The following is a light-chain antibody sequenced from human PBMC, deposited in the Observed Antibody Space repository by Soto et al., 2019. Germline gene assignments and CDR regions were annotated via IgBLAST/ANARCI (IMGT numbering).Light chain of an antibody. CDR1: QSVSSY. CDR3: QQRSNWPPIT. J-gene: IGKJ5*01. V-gene: IGKV3-11*01. CDR2: DAS. Sequence: EIVLTQSPGTLSLSPGERSTRSCLASQSVSSYLAWYQQKPGQATQLLIYDASNRATGIPPRFSGSGSGTDFTLTISSLGPEDFAVYYCQQRSNWPPITFGPVTRLEIK.